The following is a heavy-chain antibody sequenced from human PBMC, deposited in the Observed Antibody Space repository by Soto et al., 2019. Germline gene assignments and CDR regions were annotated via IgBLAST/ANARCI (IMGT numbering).Heavy chain of an antibody. D-gene: IGHD7-27*01. CDR1: GFTFSTYS. J-gene: IGHJ4*02. V-gene: IGHV3-23*01. Sequence: GGSLRLSCAASGFTFSTYSMSWVRQAPGRGLEWVSGISGSSGNKYYADSVKGRFTISRDNSKNTLYLQMNSLRAEDTAVYYCAKDLANWGSACYFDYWGQGTLVTVSS. CDR3: AKDLANWGSACYFDY. CDR2: ISGSSGNK.